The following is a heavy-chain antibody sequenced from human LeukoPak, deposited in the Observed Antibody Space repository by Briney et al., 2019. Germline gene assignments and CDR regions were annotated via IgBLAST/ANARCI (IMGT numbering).Heavy chain of an antibody. CDR1: GFTFSSYW. J-gene: IGHJ4*02. CDR2: INSDGSST. CDR3: ARDKDGYNMEYYFDY. V-gene: IGHV3-74*01. Sequence: PGGSLRLSCAASGFTFSSYWMHWVRQAPGKGLVWVSRINSDGSSTSYADSVKGRFTISRDNSQNTLDLQMNNLRAEDTAVYYCARDKDGYNMEYYFDYWGQGTLVTVSP. D-gene: IGHD5-24*01.